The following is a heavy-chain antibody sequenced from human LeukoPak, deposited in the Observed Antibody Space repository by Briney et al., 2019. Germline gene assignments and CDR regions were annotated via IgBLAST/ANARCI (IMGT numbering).Heavy chain of an antibody. J-gene: IGHJ4*02. CDR3: ARSITMFRGVNTHFDY. V-gene: IGHV1-3*01. CDR2: INAGNGNT. CDR1: GYTFTSYA. Sequence: ASVKVSCKASGYTFTSYAMHWVRQAPGQRLEWMGWINAGNGNTKYSQKFQGRVTITRDTSASTAYMELSSLRSEDTAVYYCARSITMFRGVNTHFDYWGQGTLVTVSS. D-gene: IGHD3-10*01.